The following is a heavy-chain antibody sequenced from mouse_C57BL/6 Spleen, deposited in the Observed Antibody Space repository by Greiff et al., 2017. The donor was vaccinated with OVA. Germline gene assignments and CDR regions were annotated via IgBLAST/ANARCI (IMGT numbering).Heavy chain of an antibody. CDR2: ISYDGSN. V-gene: IGHV3-6*01. CDR3: ARVFYSNYRGNAMDY. D-gene: IGHD2-5*01. Sequence: ESGPGLVKPSQSLSLTCSVTGYSITSGYYWNWIRQFPGNKLEWMGYISYDGSNNYNPSLKNRISITRDTSKNQFFLKLNSVTTEDTATYYCARVFYSNYRGNAMDYWGQGTSVTVSS. CDR1: GYSITSGYY. J-gene: IGHJ4*01.